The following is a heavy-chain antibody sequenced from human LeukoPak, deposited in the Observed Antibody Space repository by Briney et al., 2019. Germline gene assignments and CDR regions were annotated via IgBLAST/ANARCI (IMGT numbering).Heavy chain of an antibody. V-gene: IGHV3-30*02. J-gene: IGHJ4*02. D-gene: IGHD2-15*01. CDR3: AKDWDRVVVVAVDSFDS. Sequence: PGGSLRLSWAASGFTFSSYGMHWVRQAPGKGLEWVAFIGYDGSNKYYADSVKGRFTISRDNSKNTLYLQMNSLRAEDTAVYYCAKDWDRVVVVAVDSFDSWGQGTLVTVSS. CDR1: GFTFSSYG. CDR2: IGYDGSNK.